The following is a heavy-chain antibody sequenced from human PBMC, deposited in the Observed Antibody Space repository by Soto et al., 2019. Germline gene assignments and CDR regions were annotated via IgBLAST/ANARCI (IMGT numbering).Heavy chain of an antibody. CDR1: GGSISSSNYH. Sequence: QLQLQESGPGLVKPSETLSLTCTVSGGSISSSNYHWGWIRQPPGKGLEWIGNIHSSGSAYHNPSLKRRVSVSVDTSKNQFSLKLSSVTAADTAVYYCARTANWLDPWGQGTLVTVSS. CDR2: IHSSGSA. J-gene: IGHJ5*02. CDR3: ARTANWLDP. V-gene: IGHV4-39*01.